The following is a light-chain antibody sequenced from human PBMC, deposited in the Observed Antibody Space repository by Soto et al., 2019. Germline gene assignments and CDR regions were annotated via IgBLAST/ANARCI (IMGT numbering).Light chain of an antibody. CDR1: ALPKQY. Sequence: SYELTQPPSVSVSSGQTARITCSGDALPKQYAYWYQQKPGQAPVLVIYKDSERPSGIPERFSGSSSGTTVTLTISGVQAEDEADYYCQSADSSGTYRVFGTGTKVTVL. CDR3: QSADSSGTYRV. CDR2: KDS. V-gene: IGLV3-25*02. J-gene: IGLJ1*01.